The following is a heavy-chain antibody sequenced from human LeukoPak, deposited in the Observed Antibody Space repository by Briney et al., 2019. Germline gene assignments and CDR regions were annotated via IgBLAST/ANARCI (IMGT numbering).Heavy chain of an antibody. Sequence: ASVKLSCKSSGYTFTIYYMHWVRQAPGQGLEWMGIINPSGGSTSYAQKFQGRATMTRATSTSTVYMELSSLRSEDTAVYYCARSNNYYESSGYYAKSRRDFDYWGQGTLVTVSS. D-gene: IGHD3-22*01. J-gene: IGHJ4*02. CDR2: INPSGGST. V-gene: IGHV1-46*01. CDR1: GYTFTIYY. CDR3: ARSNNYYESSGYYAKSRRDFDY.